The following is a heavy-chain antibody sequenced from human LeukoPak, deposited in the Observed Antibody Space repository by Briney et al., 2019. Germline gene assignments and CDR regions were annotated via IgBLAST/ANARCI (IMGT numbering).Heavy chain of an antibody. J-gene: IGHJ4*02. V-gene: IGHV4-30-4*08. Sequence: SETLSLTCTVSGDSINSGGHYWGWIRQSPGKGLEWIGYMYNSGSAYYNPSLKGRVTISVDTSKNQFSLGLSSVTAADTAVYYCTRGTGSSGYSFDYWGQGTLVTVSS. D-gene: IGHD3-22*01. CDR1: GDSINSGGHY. CDR2: MYNSGSA. CDR3: TRGTGSSGYSFDY.